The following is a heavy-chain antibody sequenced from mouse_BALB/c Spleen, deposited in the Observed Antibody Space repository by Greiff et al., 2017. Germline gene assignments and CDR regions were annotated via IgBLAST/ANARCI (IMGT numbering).Heavy chain of an antibody. CDR2: IYPGGGYT. CDR1: GYTFTNYW. Sequence: QVQLKESGAELVRPGTSVKISCKASGYTFTNYWLGWVKQRPGHGLEWIGDIYPGGGYTNYNEKFKGKATLTADTSSSTAYMQLSSLTSEDSAVYFCASRGNPYYAMDYWGQGTSVTVSS. D-gene: IGHD2-1*01. V-gene: IGHV1-63*02. CDR3: ASRGNPYYAMDY. J-gene: IGHJ4*01.